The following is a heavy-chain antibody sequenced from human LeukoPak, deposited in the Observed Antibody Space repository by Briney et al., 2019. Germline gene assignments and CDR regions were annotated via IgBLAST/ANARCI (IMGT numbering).Heavy chain of an antibody. V-gene: IGHV3-9*01. CDR3: AKDTGYYYDSSNYLGY. D-gene: IGHD3-22*01. CDR1: GFSFDDYA. J-gene: IGHJ4*02. CDR2: ISWNSGSI. Sequence: PGGSLRLSCAASGFSFDDYAMHWVRQAPGKGLEWVSGISWNSGSIGYADSVKGRFTISRDNAKNSLYLQMNSLRAEDTALYYCAKDTGYYYDSSNYLGYWGQGTLVTVPS.